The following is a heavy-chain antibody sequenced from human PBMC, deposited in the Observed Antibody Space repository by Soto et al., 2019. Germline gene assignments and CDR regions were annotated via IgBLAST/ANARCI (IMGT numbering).Heavy chain of an antibody. CDR3: VREGGSLACDS. J-gene: IGHJ4*02. Sequence: EVQLVASGGDLVPPGGSLRLSCAVSGLTFSTDEMNWVRQAPGKGLEWLAYISYTSTTIKYADSVKGRFAVSRDNAKKSLYLQMNNLRVEDTAIYYCVREGGSLACDSWGQGTLVTVSS. CDR1: GLTFSTDE. V-gene: IGHV3-48*03. D-gene: IGHD1-1*01. CDR2: ISYTSTTI.